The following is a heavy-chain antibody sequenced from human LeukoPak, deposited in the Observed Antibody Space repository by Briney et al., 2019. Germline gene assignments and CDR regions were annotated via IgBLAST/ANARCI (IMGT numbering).Heavy chain of an antibody. CDR3: ARVGHYDSSVYADDVFDF. J-gene: IGHJ3*01. D-gene: IGHD3-22*01. Sequence: ASVKVSCKASGYTFTGYYMHWVRQAPGQGLEWMGWINPNSGGTNYAQKFQGRVTMTRDTSISTAYMELSRLRSDDTAVYYCARVGHYDSSVYADDVFDFWGQGTMVTVSS. CDR1: GYTFTGYY. CDR2: INPNSGGT. V-gene: IGHV1-2*02.